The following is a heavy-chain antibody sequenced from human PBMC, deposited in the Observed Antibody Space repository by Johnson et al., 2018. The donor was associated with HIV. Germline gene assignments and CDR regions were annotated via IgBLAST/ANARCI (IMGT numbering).Heavy chain of an antibody. J-gene: IGHJ3*02. Sequence: VQLVESGGGVVQPGRSLRLSCAAFGITFSRYGMHWVRQATGKGLEWVSAIGTAGDTYYPGSVKGRFTISRENAKNSLYLQMNSLRAEDTAVYYCARNLQASFYDFWSDCNAFDIWGQGTMVTVSS. CDR1: GITFSRYG. CDR2: IGTAGDT. D-gene: IGHD3-3*01. CDR3: ARNLQASFYDFWSDCNAFDI. V-gene: IGHV3-13*01.